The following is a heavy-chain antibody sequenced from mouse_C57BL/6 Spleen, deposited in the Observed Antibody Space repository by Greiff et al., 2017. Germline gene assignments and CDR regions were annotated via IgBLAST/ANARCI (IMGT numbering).Heavy chain of an antibody. V-gene: IGHV1-81*01. D-gene: IGHD1-1*01. CDR1: GYTFTSYG. Sequence: VQLQQSGAELARPGASVKLSCKASGYTFTSYGISWVKQRTGQGLEWIGEIYPRSGNTYYNEKFKGKATLTADKSSSTAYMELRSLTSEDSAVYFCARGGTTVVAKDWFAYWGQGTLVTVSA. CDR2: IYPRSGNT. CDR3: ARGGTTVVAKDWFAY. J-gene: IGHJ3*01.